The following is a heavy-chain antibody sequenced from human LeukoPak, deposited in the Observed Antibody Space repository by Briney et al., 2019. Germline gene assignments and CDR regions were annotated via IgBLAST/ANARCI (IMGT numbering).Heavy chain of an antibody. CDR3: AKNDLVGATTRELNYFDY. V-gene: IGHV3-23*01. CDR1: GFTFSSYA. J-gene: IGHJ4*02. D-gene: IGHD1-26*01. Sequence: GGSLRLSCAASGFTFSSYAMSWVRQAPGKGLEWVSAISGSGDSTYYADSVKGRFTISRDNSKNTLYLQMNSLRAEDTAVYYCAKNDLVGATTRELNYFDYWGQGTLVTVSS. CDR2: ISGSGDST.